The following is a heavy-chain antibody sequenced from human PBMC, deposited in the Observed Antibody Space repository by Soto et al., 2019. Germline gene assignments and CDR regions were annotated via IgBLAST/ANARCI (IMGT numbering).Heavy chain of an antibody. CDR3: ARHGYSSSWYPDH. D-gene: IGHD6-13*01. V-gene: IGHV5-51*01. J-gene: IGHJ4*02. Sequence: GEAPKISCQGSGYRFSSFWIGWVRQMPGKGREWMGIAQPGHSDTRDSPAFQGPVTSSADESTHTAYLQWSSLRASDTAMCFCARHGYSSSWYPDHWGQGTLVTVSS. CDR1: GYRFSSFW. CDR2: AQPGHSDT.